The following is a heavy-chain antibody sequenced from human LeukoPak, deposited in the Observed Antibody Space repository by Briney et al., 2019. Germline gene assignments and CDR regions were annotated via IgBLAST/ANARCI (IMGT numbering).Heavy chain of an antibody. D-gene: IGHD4-23*01. Sequence: GGSLRLSCAASGFTFSSYGMSWVRQAPGKGLEWVAFIRYDGNNKYYADSVKGRFTISRDNSKNTLYLQMNSLRAEDTAVYYCAKALSDYAGGYWGQGTLVTVSS. CDR3: AKALSDYAGGY. V-gene: IGHV3-30*02. CDR1: GFTFSSYG. J-gene: IGHJ4*02. CDR2: IRYDGNNK.